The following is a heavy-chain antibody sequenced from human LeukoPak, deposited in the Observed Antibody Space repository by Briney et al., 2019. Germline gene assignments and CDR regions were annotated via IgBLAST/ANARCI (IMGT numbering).Heavy chain of an antibody. D-gene: IGHD4-23*01. Sequence: GESLRLSCAASGFTFSTYAMSWVRQAPGKGLEWVSCIRSGVGNTFYADSVKGRFIISRDDAKNTLYLQMNSLRAEDTAVYYCAKHFKENKVATSYAAFDIWGQGTMVTVSS. V-gene: IGHV3-23*01. CDR1: GFTFSTYA. J-gene: IGHJ3*02. CDR3: AKHFKENKVATSYAAFDI. CDR2: IRSGVGNT.